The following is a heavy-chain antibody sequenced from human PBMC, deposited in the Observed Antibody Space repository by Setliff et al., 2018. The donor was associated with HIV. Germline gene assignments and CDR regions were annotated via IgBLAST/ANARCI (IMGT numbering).Heavy chain of an antibody. CDR3: AGGLLSEFSSTWYRLDF. CDR2: VYLSGSI. CDR1: GGSIKSSSYY. J-gene: IGHJ4*02. V-gene: IGHV4-61*05. Sequence: PSETLSLTCTVSGGSIKSSSYYWGWIRQPPGKGLEWIGFVYLSGSITYNPSLKNRISMSLDTSNNEFSLKLSSVTAADTAVYFCAGGLLSEFSSTWYRLDFWGQGTLVTVSS. D-gene: IGHD6-6*01.